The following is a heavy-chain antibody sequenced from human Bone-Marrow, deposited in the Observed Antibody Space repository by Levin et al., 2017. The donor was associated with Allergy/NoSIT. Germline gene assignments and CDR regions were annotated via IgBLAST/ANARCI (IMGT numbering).Heavy chain of an antibody. D-gene: IGHD3-22*01. CDR3: ARYYYDSSGLSLFDY. V-gene: IGHV4-38-2*02. Sequence: PSETLSLTCTVSGYSISSGYYWGWIRQPPGKGLEWIGSIYHSGSTYYNPSLKSRVTISVDTSKNQFSLKLSSVTAADTAVYYCARYYYDSSGLSLFDYWGQGTLVTVSS. CDR1: GYSISSGYY. J-gene: IGHJ4*02. CDR2: IYHSGST.